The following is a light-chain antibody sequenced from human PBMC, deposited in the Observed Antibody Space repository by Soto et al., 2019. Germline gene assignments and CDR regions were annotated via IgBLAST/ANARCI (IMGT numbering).Light chain of an antibody. CDR2: RNN. J-gene: IGLJ2*01. V-gene: IGLV1-47*01. Sequence: QSVLTQPPSASGTPGQRVTISCSGSSSTVGRNYVYWYQQLPGTAPKLLIYRNNQRPSGVPDRFSGSKSGTSASLAISGLRSEDEADYYCATWDDSLSGHVVFGGGTKLTV. CDR3: ATWDDSLSGHVV. CDR1: SSTVGRNY.